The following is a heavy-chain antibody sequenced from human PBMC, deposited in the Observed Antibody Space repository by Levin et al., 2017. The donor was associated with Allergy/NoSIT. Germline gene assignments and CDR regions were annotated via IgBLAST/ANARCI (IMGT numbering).Heavy chain of an antibody. CDR1: GFTFSDHY. V-gene: IGHV3-72*01. D-gene: IGHD6-19*01. CDR3: ARVPYSSGWYVVDY. J-gene: IGHJ4*02. CDR2: TRNKANSYTT. Sequence: RSGGSLRLSCAASGFTFSDHYMDWVRQAPGKGLEWVGRTRNKANSYTTEYAASVKGRFTISRDDSKNSLYLQMNSLKTEDTAVYYCARVPYSSGWYVVDYWGQGTLVTVSS.